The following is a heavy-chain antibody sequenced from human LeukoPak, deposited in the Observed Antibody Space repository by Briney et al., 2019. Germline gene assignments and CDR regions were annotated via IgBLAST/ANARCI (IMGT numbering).Heavy chain of an antibody. V-gene: IGHV1-69*04. CDR3: ARGDDSSAPDWFDP. D-gene: IGHD3-22*01. CDR1: GGTCSSYA. Sequence: ASVKVSCKASGGTCSSYAISWVRQAPGQGLEWMGRIIPIFGIANYAQKFQGRVTITADKSTSTAYMELSSLRSEDTAVYYCARGDDSSAPDWFDPWGQGTLVTVSS. J-gene: IGHJ5*02. CDR2: IIPIFGIA.